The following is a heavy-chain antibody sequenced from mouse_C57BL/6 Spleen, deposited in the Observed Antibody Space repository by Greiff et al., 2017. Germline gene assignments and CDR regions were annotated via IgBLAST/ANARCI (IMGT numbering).Heavy chain of an antibody. Sequence: LQESGAELVKPGASVKISCKASGYAFSSYCMNWVKQRPGKGLEWIGQIYPGDGDTNYNGKFKGKATLTADKSSSTAYMQLSSLTSEDSAVYVGAGGGNSSGTRYAMDYWGQGTSVTVSS. CDR2: IYPGDGDT. J-gene: IGHJ4*01. CDR3: AGGGNSSGTRYAMDY. V-gene: IGHV1-80*01. D-gene: IGHD3-2*02. CDR1: GYAFSSYC.